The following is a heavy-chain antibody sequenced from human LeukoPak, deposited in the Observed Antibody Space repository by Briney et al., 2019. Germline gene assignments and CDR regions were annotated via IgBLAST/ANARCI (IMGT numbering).Heavy chain of an antibody. CDR3: ARGKMIYSSSWYNNDY. CDR2: IYHSGST. V-gene: IGHV4-39*07. CDR1: GGSISSSSYY. J-gene: IGHJ4*02. Sequence: SETLSLTCTVSGGSISSSSYYWGWIRQPPGKGLEWIGSIYHSGSTYYNPSLKSRVTISVDTSKNQFSLKLSSVTAADTAVYYCARGKMIYSSSWYNNDYWGQGTLVTVSS. D-gene: IGHD6-13*01.